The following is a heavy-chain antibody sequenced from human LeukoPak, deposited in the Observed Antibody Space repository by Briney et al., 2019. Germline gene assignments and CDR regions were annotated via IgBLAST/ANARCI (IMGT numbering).Heavy chain of an antibody. D-gene: IGHD3-3*01. CDR2: IYHSGST. CDR1: GYSTSSGYY. J-gene: IGHJ4*02. V-gene: IGHV4-38-2*01. Sequence: PSETLSLTCAVSGYSTSSGYYWGWIRQPPGKGLEWIGSIYHSGSTYYNPSLKSRVTISVDTSKNQFSLKLSSVTAADTAVYYCARVGRFLEWLLPYYFDYWGQGTLVTVSS. CDR3: ARVGRFLEWLLPYYFDY.